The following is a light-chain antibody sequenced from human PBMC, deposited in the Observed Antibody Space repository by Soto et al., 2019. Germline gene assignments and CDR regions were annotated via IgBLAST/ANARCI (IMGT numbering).Light chain of an antibody. CDR3: QQYNTYST. V-gene: IGKV1-9*01. J-gene: IGKJ5*01. CDR1: QDISNY. Sequence: DIQLTQSPSFLSASVGDRVTITCRASQDISNYLVWYQQKPGKAPKPLIYAASTLQSGVPARFSGSGSGTEFTLTISSLQPDDFATYYCQQYNTYSTFGQGTRLEIK. CDR2: AAS.